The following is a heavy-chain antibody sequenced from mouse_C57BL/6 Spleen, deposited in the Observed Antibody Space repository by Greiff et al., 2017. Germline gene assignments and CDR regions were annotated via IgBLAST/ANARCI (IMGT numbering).Heavy chain of an antibody. CDR2: INPSSGYT. V-gene: IGHV1-4*01. Sequence: VQLQQSGAELARPGASVKMSCKASGYTFTSYTMHWVKQRPGQGLEWIGYINPSSGYTKYNQKFKDKATLTADKSSSTAYMQLSSLTSEDSAVYYCASRGAGEFDYWGQGTTLTVSS. J-gene: IGHJ2*01. D-gene: IGHD3-1*01. CDR1: GYTFTSYT. CDR3: ASRGAGEFDY.